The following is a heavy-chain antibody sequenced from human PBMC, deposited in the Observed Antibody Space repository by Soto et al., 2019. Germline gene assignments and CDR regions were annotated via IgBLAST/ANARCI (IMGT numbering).Heavy chain of an antibody. Sequence: GGSLRLSCAASGFTFSSYAMSWVRQAPGNGLEWVSAISGSGGSTYYADSVKGRFTISRDNSKNTLYLQMNSLRAEDTAVYYCAKDRPPSYYDFWSGYAFDIWGQGTMVTVSS. CDR1: GFTFSSYA. CDR3: AKDRPPSYYDFWSGYAFDI. CDR2: ISGSGGST. D-gene: IGHD3-3*01. J-gene: IGHJ3*02. V-gene: IGHV3-23*01.